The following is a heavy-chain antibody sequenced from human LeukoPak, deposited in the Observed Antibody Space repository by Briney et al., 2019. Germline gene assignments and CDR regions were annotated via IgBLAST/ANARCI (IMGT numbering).Heavy chain of an antibody. CDR2: INTNTGNP. CDR3: ARDEGYCSSTSCFLEDY. Sequence: ASVKVSCKASGYTFTSYAMNWVRQAPGQGLEWMGWINTNTGNPTYAQGFTGRFVFSLGTSVSTAYLQISSLKAEDTAVYYCARDEGYCSSTSCFLEDYWGQGTLVTVSS. V-gene: IGHV7-4-1*02. D-gene: IGHD2-2*01. CDR1: GYTFTSYA. J-gene: IGHJ4*02.